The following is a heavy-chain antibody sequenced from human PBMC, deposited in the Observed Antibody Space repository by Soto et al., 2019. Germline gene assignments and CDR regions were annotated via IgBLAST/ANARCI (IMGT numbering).Heavy chain of an antibody. D-gene: IGHD3-10*01. V-gene: IGHV3-33*01. CDR2: IWYDGSNK. Sequence: QVQLVESGGGVVQPGRSLRLSCAASGFTFSSYGMHWVRQARGKGLEWVAVIWYDGSNKYYADSVKGRFTISRDNSKNTLYLQMNSLRAEDTAVYYCARDRGRYYYYYGMDVWGQGTTVTVSS. CDR1: GFTFSSYG. J-gene: IGHJ6*02. CDR3: ARDRGRYYYYYGMDV.